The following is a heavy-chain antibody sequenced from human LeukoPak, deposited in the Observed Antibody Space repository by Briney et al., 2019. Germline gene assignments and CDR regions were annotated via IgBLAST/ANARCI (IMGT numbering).Heavy chain of an antibody. V-gene: IGHV4-34*01. D-gene: IGHD3-10*01. CDR2: INHSGST. CDR3: ARETGGGSGSYWYYYYYMDV. J-gene: IGHJ6*03. CDR1: GGSFSGYY. Sequence: NSSETLSLTCAVYGGSFSGYYWSWIRQPPGKGLEWIGEINHSGSTNYNPSLKSRVTISVDTSKNQFSLKLSSVTAADTAVYYCARETGGGSGSYWYYYYYMDVWGKGTTVTVSS.